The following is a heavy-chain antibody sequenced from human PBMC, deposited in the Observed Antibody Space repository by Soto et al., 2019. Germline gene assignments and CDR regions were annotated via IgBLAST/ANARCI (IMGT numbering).Heavy chain of an antibody. CDR2: IYYSGST. CDR1: GGSISSYY. CDR3: ERQVLLWFGAMDV. J-gene: IGHJ6*02. Sequence: QVQLQESGPGLVKPSETLSLTCTVSGGSISSYYWSWIRQPPGKGLEWIGYIYYSGSTNYNPSLKSRATISVDTSQNQFSLKLSSVTAADPAVYYCERQVLLWFGAMDVWGQGTTVTVSS. D-gene: IGHD3-10*01. V-gene: IGHV4-59*08.